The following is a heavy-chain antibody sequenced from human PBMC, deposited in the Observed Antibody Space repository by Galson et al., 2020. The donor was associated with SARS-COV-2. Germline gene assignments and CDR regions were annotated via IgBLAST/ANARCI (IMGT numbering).Heavy chain of an antibody. V-gene: IGHV1-3*04. CDR3: TRRVVQAVVFDI. J-gene: IGHJ3*02. Sequence: ASVKVSCKASGYTFSNYAIHWVRQAPGQRLEWMGWINTGNGNPKYSQKFQGRITMGRDTSATTAYMELSSLTSEDSAVYYCTRRVVQAVVFDIWGQGTMVTVSS. D-gene: IGHD3-22*01. CDR1: GYTFSNYA. CDR2: INTGNGNP.